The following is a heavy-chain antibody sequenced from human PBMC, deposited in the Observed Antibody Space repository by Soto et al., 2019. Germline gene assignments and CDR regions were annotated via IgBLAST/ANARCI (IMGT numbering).Heavy chain of an antibody. CDR3: AKDVYYDSSGYRN. CDR1: GFTFSSYG. CDR2: ISYDGSNK. V-gene: IGHV3-30*18. J-gene: IGHJ4*02. Sequence: PGGSLRLSCAASGFTFSSYGMHWVRQAPGKGLEWVAVISYDGSNKYYADSVKGRFTISRDNSKNTLYLQMNSLRAEDTAVYYCAKDVYYDSSGYRNWGQGTLVTVSS. D-gene: IGHD3-22*01.